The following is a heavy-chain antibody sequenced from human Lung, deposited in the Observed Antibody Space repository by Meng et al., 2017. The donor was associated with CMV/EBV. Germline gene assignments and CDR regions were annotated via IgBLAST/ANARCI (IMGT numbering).Heavy chain of an antibody. J-gene: IGHJ1*01. D-gene: IGHD3-10*01. CDR3: LRRSGGSV. CDR1: GDSITNHNW. V-gene: IGHV4-4*02. CDR2: IPHRGSS. Sequence: QVPLRESGPALVKPSETLSLTCAVSGDSITNHNWWAWVRQPPGKGLEWIGEIPHRGSSAYNPSLKSRVSMSIDKSKNQFSLKLTSVTAADTAVHHCLRRSGGSVWGQGTLVTVSS.